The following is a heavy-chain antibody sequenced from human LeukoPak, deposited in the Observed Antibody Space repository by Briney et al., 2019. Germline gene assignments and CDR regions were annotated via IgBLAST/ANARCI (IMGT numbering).Heavy chain of an antibody. V-gene: IGHV4-4*02. D-gene: IGHD5-18*01. Sequence: SETLSLTCAVSGSSISSNNWWVWVRQSPEEGLEWIGEIYHDGSTNYNPSLKSRVTISIDKSKNQRSLKLNFVTAADTAVYYCARDRGGYTYSHDYWGQGTLATVSS. J-gene: IGHJ4*02. CDR1: GSSISSNNW. CDR3: ARDRGGYTYSHDY. CDR2: IYHDGST.